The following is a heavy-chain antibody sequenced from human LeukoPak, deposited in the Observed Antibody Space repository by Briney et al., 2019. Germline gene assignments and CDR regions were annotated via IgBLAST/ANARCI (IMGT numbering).Heavy chain of an antibody. V-gene: IGHV4-4*07. CDR3: ARDRYYYDSSGYWYYFDP. CDR1: GASFSGYY. J-gene: IGHJ5*02. Sequence: SETLSLTCAVDGASFSGYYWSWVRPPAGEGLGWIGRIYSSGSTNYNPSLKSRVTMSVDASKNQLSLKLSSVTAADTAVYYCARDRYYYDSSGYWYYFDPGGQGTLVTVSS. CDR2: IYSSGST. D-gene: IGHD3-22*01.